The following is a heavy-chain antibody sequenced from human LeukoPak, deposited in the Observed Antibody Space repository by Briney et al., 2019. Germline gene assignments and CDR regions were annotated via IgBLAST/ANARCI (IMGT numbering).Heavy chain of an antibody. CDR2: ISYDGSNK. V-gene: IGHV3-30*18. CDR1: GFTFSSYG. J-gene: IGHJ4*02. Sequence: QPGGSLRLSCAASGFTFSSYGMHWVRQAPGKGLEWVAVISYDGSNKYYADSVKGRFTISRDNSKNTLYLQMNSLRAEDTAVYYCAKDRNYYGSGSYYNPDYWGQGTLVTVSS. D-gene: IGHD3-10*01. CDR3: AKDRNYYGSGSYYNPDY.